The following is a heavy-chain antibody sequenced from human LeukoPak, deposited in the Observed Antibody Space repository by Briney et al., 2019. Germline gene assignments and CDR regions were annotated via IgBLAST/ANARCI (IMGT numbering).Heavy chain of an antibody. Sequence: GRSLRLSCSASGFTFSRYGMHWVRQAPGKGLEWVAFSRYDGTSTDYADSVKGRFSVSRDNSENTVSLQMNSLRADDTAVYYCVRGYDRAFDIWGQGTMVTVSS. V-gene: IGHV3-33*01. J-gene: IGHJ3*02. CDR3: VRGYDRAFDI. D-gene: IGHD2-2*01. CDR2: SRYDGTST. CDR1: GFTFSRYG.